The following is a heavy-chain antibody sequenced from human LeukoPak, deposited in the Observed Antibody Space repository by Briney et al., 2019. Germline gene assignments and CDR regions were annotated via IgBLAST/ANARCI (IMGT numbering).Heavy chain of an antibody. CDR2: IYSGGST. CDR3: AREPFMYGSGRGYYFDY. D-gene: IGHD3-10*01. CDR1: GFTVSSNY. J-gene: IGHJ4*02. V-gene: IGHV3-53*01. Sequence: GSLRLSCAASGFTVSSNYMSWVRQAPGKGLEWVSVIYSGGSTYYADSVKGRFTISRDNSKNTLYLQMNSLRAEDTAVYYCAREPFMYGSGRGYYFDYWGQGTLVTVSS.